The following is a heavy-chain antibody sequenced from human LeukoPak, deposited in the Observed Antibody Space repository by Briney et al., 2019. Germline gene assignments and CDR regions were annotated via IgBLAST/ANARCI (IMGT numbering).Heavy chain of an antibody. D-gene: IGHD4/OR15-4a*01. J-gene: IGHJ4*02. CDR1: GFTFSSYA. CDR3: AKARGATYGTYYFDY. V-gene: IGHV3-23*01. CDR2: SGSGGDT. Sequence: GGSLRLSCAASGFTFSSYAMNWVRQAPGKGLEWVSVSGSGGDTYYADSVKGRFTISRDNSKNTLYLQMNSLRAEDTAVYYCAKARGATYGTYYFDYWGQGTLVTVSS.